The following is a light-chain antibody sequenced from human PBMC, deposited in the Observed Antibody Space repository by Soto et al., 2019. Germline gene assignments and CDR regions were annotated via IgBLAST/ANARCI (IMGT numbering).Light chain of an antibody. CDR3: MQTLQLPRT. Sequence: DIVMTQSPLSLPVTPGEPASISCRSSQSLLHSNGYYLVWYLQKPGQCPQLLISLDSNRASGVPDRFSGSGAGTDFTLKISRVEAEDVVVYYCMQTLQLPRTFGQGTKLEIK. V-gene: IGKV2-28*01. J-gene: IGKJ2*01. CDR2: LDS. CDR1: QSLLHSNGYY.